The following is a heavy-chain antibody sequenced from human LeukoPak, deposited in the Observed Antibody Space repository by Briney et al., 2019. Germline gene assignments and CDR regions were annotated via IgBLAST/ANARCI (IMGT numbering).Heavy chain of an antibody. D-gene: IGHD3-10*01. J-gene: IGHJ6*02. CDR1: GDSVSSNSAA. Sequence: SQTLSLTCAISGDSVSSNSAAWNWIRQSPSRGLEWLGRTYYRSKWYNDYAVSVKSRITINPDTSKNQFSLQLNSVTPEDTAVYYCAYGSGSYLNYYYYYGMDVWGQGTTVTVSS. CDR3: AYGSGSYLNYYYYYGMDV. V-gene: IGHV6-1*01. CDR2: TYYRSKWYN.